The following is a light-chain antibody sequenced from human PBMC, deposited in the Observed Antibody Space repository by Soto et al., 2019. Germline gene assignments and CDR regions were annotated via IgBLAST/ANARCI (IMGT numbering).Light chain of an antibody. Sequence: QSALTQPASVSGSPGQSIAISCTGTISDIGSSNYVSWYQHHPGKAPKLMIYDVSDRPSGISNRFSGSKSDNTASLTISGLRAEDEADYYCSSYTSSKSYVFGTGTKVT. CDR2: DVS. V-gene: IGLV2-14*03. CDR3: SSYTSSKSYV. J-gene: IGLJ1*01. CDR1: ISDIGSSNY.